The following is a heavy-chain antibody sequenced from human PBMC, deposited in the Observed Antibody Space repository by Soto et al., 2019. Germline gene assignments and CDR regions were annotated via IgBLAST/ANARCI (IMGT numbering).Heavy chain of an antibody. J-gene: IGHJ4*02. CDR3: ARALYDFWSGYYPLDY. D-gene: IGHD3-3*01. CDR2: IYYSGST. Sequence: QVQLQESGPGLVKPSETLSLTCTVSGGSVSSGSYYWSWIRQPPGKGLEWIGYIYYSGSTNYNPPLNGRVPISLDPSKNQFSLKLSSVTAADTAVYYCARALYDFWSGYYPLDYWGQGTLVTVSS. V-gene: IGHV4-61*01. CDR1: GGSVSSGSYY.